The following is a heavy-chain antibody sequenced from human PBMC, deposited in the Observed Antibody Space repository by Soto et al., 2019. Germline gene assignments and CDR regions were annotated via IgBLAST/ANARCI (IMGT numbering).Heavy chain of an antibody. CDR1: GFTFSSYW. J-gene: IGHJ4*02. V-gene: IGHV3-7*05. D-gene: IGHD6-13*01. CDR3: AREGAGYSSFDY. CDR2: IKQDGSEK. Sequence: LSLTCAASGFTFSSYWMSWVRQAPGKGLEWVANIKQDGSEKYYVDSVKGRFTISRDNAKNSLYLQMNSLRAEDTAVYYCAREGAGYSSFDYWGQGTLVTVSS.